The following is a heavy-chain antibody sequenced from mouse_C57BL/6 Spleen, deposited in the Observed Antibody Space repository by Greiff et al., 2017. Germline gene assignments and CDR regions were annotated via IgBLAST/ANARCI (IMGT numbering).Heavy chain of an antibody. J-gene: IGHJ3*01. V-gene: IGHV1-64*01. CDR3: ARTPDYYGSSGFAY. Sequence: VQLQQPGAELVKPGASVKLSCKASGYTFTSYWMHWVKQRPGQGLAWIGMIHPNSGSTNYNEKFKSKATLTVDKSSSTAYMQLSSLTSEDSAVYYCARTPDYYGSSGFAYWGQGTLVTVSA. D-gene: IGHD1-1*01. CDR1: GYTFTSYW. CDR2: IHPNSGST.